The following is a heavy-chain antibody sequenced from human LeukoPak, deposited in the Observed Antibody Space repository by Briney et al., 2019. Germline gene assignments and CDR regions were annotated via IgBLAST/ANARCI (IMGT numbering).Heavy chain of an antibody. Sequence: GGSLRLSCAASGFTFSSYSMNWVRQAPGKGLEWVSSISSSSNYIYYADSAKGRFTISRDNAKNSLYLQMNSLRAEDTAVYYCARDRKEGYCSSTSCPLDYWGQGTLVTVSS. V-gene: IGHV3-21*01. D-gene: IGHD2-2*01. CDR3: ARDRKEGYCSSTSCPLDY. CDR2: ISSSSNYI. J-gene: IGHJ4*02. CDR1: GFTFSSYS.